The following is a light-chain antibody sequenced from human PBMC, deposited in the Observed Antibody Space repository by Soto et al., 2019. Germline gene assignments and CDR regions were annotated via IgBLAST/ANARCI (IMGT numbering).Light chain of an antibody. Sequence: EIVMTQSPATLSVSPGERATLSCRASQSVSSNLAWYQQKPGQAPRLLIYGASTRATGIPARFSGSGSGTEFTLTISSLLSEDFAVYYCQQYNNWPWLTFGGGTKVEIK. CDR3: QQYNNWPWLT. J-gene: IGKJ4*01. CDR2: GAS. V-gene: IGKV3-15*01. CDR1: QSVSSN.